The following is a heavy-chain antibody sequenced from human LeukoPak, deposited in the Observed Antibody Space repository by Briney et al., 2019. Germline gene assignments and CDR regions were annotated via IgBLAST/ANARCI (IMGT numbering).Heavy chain of an antibody. CDR2: VYFRGSS. CDR3: VSEAIVRVYGMDV. V-gene: IGHV4-30-4*01. Sequence: PSETRSLTCIVSTGSIGSGAYYWSWILQVPVKGLEYIGYVYFRGSSYQNPSLKSRVTISVDTSKGQFSMKLSYLTAADTAVYYSVSEAIVRVYGMDVWGQGPRSPSP. CDR1: TGSIGSGAYY. J-gene: IGHJ6*02. D-gene: IGHD3-10*01.